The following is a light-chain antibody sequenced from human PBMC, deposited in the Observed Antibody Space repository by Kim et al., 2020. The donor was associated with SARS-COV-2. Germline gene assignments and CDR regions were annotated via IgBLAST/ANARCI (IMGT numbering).Light chain of an antibody. Sequence: ASVGDRVTITCRASQTISSYLNWYQQKPGKAPKLLIYAASSLQSGVPSRFSGSGSGTDFTLTISSLQPEDFATYYCQQSYSTPWTFGQGTKVDIK. J-gene: IGKJ1*01. CDR1: QTISSY. V-gene: IGKV1-39*01. CDR3: QQSYSTPWT. CDR2: AAS.